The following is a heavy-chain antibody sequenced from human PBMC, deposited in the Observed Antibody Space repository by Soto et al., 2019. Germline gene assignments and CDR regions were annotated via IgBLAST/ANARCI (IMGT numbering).Heavy chain of an antibody. V-gene: IGHV3-21*01. Sequence: GGSLRLSCAASGFTFSSYSMNWVRQAPGKGLEWVSSISSSSSYIYYADSVKGRFTISRDNAKNSLYLQMNSLRAEDTAVYYCARVLEGYSSSSEGYFDYWGQGTLVTVSS. J-gene: IGHJ4*02. D-gene: IGHD6-6*01. CDR2: ISSSSSYI. CDR3: ARVLEGYSSSSEGYFDY. CDR1: GFTFSSYS.